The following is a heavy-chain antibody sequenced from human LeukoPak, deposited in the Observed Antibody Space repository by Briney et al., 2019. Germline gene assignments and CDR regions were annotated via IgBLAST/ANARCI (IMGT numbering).Heavy chain of an antibody. V-gene: IGHV4-39*07. Sequence: PSETLSLTCIVSGGSISRSSYYWGWIRQPPGKGLEWIGNVYYSGSTYYNPSLKSRVTISVDTSKNQFSLKLSSVTAADTAVYYCARDSYCSGGSCYTPDYWGQGTLVTVSS. J-gene: IGHJ4*02. CDR1: GGSISRSSYY. CDR3: ARDSYCSGGSCYTPDY. CDR2: VYYSGST. D-gene: IGHD2-15*01.